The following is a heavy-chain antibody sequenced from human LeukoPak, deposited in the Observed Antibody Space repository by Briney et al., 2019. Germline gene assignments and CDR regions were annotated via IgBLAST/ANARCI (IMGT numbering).Heavy chain of an antibody. CDR3: ARARFYFDY. CDR2: ISYSGSGT. Sequence: GGSLRLSCAASGFTFSSSAMAWVRHAPGKGLEWVSTISYSGSGTYYADSVKGRFTISRDNSKNTLYLQMNSLRAEDTAVYYCARARFYFDYWGQGTLVTVSS. V-gene: IGHV3-23*01. J-gene: IGHJ4*02. CDR1: GFTFSSSA.